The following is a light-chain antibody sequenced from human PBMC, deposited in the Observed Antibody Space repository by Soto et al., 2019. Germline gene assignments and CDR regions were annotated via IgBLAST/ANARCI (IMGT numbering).Light chain of an antibody. CDR1: SGSIAGNY. CDR3: QSYDSSNSVV. Sequence: NFMLTQPHSVSESPGKTVTISCTRSSGSIAGNYVQWYQQSPGSAPTTVIYEDNQRPSGVPDRFSGSIDSSSNSASLTISGLKTEDEADYYCQSYDSSNSVVFGGGTQLTVL. J-gene: IGLJ2*01. V-gene: IGLV6-57*04. CDR2: EDN.